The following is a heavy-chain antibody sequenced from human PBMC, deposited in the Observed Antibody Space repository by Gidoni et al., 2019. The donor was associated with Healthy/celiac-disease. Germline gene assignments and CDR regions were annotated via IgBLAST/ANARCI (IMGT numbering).Heavy chain of an antibody. CDR1: CGSISSSSYY. D-gene: IGHD3-10*01. V-gene: IGHV4-39*01. J-gene: IGHJ6*03. CDR2: IYYSGST. CDR3: ARQALGVRGVIITYYYMDV. Sequence: QLQLQESGPGLVKPSETLSLTCTVSCGSISSSSYYWGWIRQPPGKGLEWIGSIYYSGSTYYNPSLKSRVTISVDTSKNQFSLKLSSVTAADTAVYYCARQALGVRGVIITYYYMDVWGKGTTVTVSS.